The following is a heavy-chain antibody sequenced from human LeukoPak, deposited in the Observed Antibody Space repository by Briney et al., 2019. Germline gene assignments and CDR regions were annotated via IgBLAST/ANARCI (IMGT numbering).Heavy chain of an antibody. CDR1: GFTFSSYW. CDR2: IKKDGSEK. V-gene: IGHV3-7*01. Sequence: PGGSLRLSCVASGFTFSSYWMSWVRQAPGKGLEWVANIKKDGSEKYYVDSVKGRFTISRDNAKKSLYLQMNSLRAEDTAVYYCASRGDWGQGTLVTVSS. J-gene: IGHJ4*02. CDR3: ASRGD. D-gene: IGHD3-10*01.